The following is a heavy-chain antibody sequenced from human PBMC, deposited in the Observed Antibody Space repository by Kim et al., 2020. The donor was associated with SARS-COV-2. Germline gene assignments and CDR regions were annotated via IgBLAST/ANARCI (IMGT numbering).Heavy chain of an antibody. Sequence: GGSLRLSCAVSGFTFSSHSMNWLRQAPGKGLEWVSYIDTSGTTKYYADSVKGRFSISIENVKNTLYLQMNALRDEDTAVYYCVRRAGELANDYWGQGTLVTVS. J-gene: IGHJ4*02. CDR3: VRRAGELANDY. CDR1: GFTFSSHS. V-gene: IGHV3-48*02. CDR2: IDTSGTTK. D-gene: IGHD1-1*01.